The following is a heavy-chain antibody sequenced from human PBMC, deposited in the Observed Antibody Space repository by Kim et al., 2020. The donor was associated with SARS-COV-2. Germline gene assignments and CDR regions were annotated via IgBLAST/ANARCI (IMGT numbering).Heavy chain of an antibody. CDR3: ARGPECSSFCCYYWFDP. D-gene: IGHD2-2*01. J-gene: IGHJ5*02. Sequence: ASVKVSCKASGYTFTSYDINWVRQATGQGLEWMGWLNPNSGNTGYAQKFQGRVTMTRNNSISTAYMELRSLRSEDTALYYCARGPECSSFCCYYWFDPWGQGTLVTVSS. CDR1: GYTFTSYD. V-gene: IGHV1-8*01. CDR2: LNPNSGNT.